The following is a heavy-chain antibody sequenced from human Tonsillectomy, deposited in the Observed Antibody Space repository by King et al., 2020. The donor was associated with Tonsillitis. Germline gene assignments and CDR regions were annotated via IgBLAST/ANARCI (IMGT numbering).Heavy chain of an antibody. J-gene: IGHJ4*02. D-gene: IGHD3-10*01. Sequence: LQLQESGPGLVKPSETLSLTCTVSGGSISSGSYYWGWIRQPPGKGPEWIVNIYHTGNTYYNPSLKSRVSMSVDTSKNQFSLKLSSVTAADTAVYYCVRHFAYDFGSGSPAADYWGQGTLVTVSS. CDR3: VRHFAYDFGSGSPAADY. CDR1: GGSISSGSYY. CDR2: IYHTGNT. V-gene: IGHV4-39*01.